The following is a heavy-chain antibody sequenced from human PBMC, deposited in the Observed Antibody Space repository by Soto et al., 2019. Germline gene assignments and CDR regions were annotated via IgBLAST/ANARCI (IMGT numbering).Heavy chain of an antibody. CDR1: GFTFSDYA. D-gene: IGHD4-17*01. V-gene: IGHV3-23*01. J-gene: IGHJ3*02. CDR3: SKSLVHDDYPRASDI. Sequence: GGSLRLSCAASGFTFSDYAMSWVRQAPGKGLEWVSSITVSGTSTYYAGSVKGRFTISRDNSKNTVYLQMNSLRVEDTAVYFCSKSLVHDDYPRASDIWGQGTMVTVSS. CDR2: ITVSGTST.